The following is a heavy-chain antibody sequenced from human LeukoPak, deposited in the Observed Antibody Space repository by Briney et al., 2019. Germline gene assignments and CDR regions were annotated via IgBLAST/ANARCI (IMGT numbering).Heavy chain of an antibody. D-gene: IGHD3-16*01. J-gene: IGHJ4*02. V-gene: IGHV4-38-2*02. Sequence: SETLSLTCTVSGYSISSGYYWGWIRQPPGKGLEWIGSFYHSGITYYNPSLKSRVTISVDTSKNQFSLKLNSVTAADTAAYYCASNYDYVSYWGQGTLVTVSS. CDR1: GYSISSGYY. CDR2: FYHSGIT. CDR3: ASNYDYVSY.